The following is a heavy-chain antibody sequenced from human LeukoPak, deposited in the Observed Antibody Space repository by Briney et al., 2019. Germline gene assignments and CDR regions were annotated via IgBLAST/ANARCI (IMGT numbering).Heavy chain of an antibody. J-gene: IGHJ4*02. CDR3: AKASGQLWSYYFDS. Sequence: GGSLRLSCVTSGFTFSSASMSWVRQTPGKGLEWVSGIRDSGEKAYYADSVKGRFTISMDNSRNTLYLQMNSLRAEDTALYYCAKASGQLWSYYFDSWDQGTLVAVSS. CDR2: IRDSGEKA. D-gene: IGHD3-10*01. CDR1: GFTFSSAS. V-gene: IGHV3-23*01.